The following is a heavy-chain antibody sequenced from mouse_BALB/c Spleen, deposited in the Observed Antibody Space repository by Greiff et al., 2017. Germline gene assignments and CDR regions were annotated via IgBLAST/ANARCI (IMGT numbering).Heavy chain of an antibody. J-gene: IGHJ3*01. CDR1: GFNITDSY. D-gene: IGHD1-1*01. Sequence: VQLQQSGAELVKPGASVKLSCTASGFNITDSYMHWVKQRPEQGLEWIGRIDPANGNTKYDPKFQGKATITEYTSSNTAYLQLSSLTSEDTAVYSCARRYYYCSTWVAYWGQGTLVTVSA. CDR3: ARRYYYCSTWVAY. CDR2: IDPANGNT. V-gene: IGHV14-3*02.